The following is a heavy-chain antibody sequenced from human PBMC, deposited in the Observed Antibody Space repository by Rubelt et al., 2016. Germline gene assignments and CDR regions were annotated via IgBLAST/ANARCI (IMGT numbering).Heavy chain of an antibody. V-gene: IGHV3-66*01. D-gene: IGHD1-26*01. CDR2: MYNSRTT. CDR3: VYNGNYDN. J-gene: IGHJ4*02. Sequence: EVQVAESGGGLVQPGGSLRLSCAASGSTASSGYMGWVRQAPVKGLEWVSVMYNSRTTYYADSVKGRFTISRATAKNTVDLQMNGLRAEDSAGYYCVYNGNYDNWGRGTLVTVSS. CDR1: GSTASSGY.